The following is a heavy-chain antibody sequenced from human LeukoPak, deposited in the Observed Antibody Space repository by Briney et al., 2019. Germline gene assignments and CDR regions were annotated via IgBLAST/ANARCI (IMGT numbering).Heavy chain of an antibody. CDR3: ASPLTTVTTGDY. CDR1: GFSFSTYA. CDR2: IWHDASHT. V-gene: IGHV3-33*01. D-gene: IGHD4-17*01. J-gene: IGHJ4*02. Sequence: GGSLRLSCAASGFSFSTYAMHWVRQAPGKGLEWVALIWHDASHTFYTDSVKGRFTISRDNSKNTVYLQMNSLRAEDTAVYYCASPLTTVTTGDYWGQGTLVTVSS.